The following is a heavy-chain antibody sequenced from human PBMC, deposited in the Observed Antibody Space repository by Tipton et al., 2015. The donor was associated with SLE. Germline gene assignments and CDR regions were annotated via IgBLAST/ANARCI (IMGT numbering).Heavy chain of an antibody. CDR2: INTDATSA. Sequence: GSLRLSCAASGFNFGGYWMHRVRQAPGKGLEWVSEINTDATSAGYADSVRGRFTVSRDNAKNTLLLQLNSLGVDDTAVYFCASLSAPADYWGQGTLVTVS. V-gene: IGHV3-74*01. J-gene: IGHJ4*02. CDR1: GFNFGGYW. CDR3: ASLSAPADY.